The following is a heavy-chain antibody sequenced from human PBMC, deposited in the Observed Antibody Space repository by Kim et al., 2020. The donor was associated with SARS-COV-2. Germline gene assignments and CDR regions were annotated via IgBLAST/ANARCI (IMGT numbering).Heavy chain of an antibody. D-gene: IGHD2-15*01. CDR1: GFTFDDYA. J-gene: IGHJ4*02. Sequence: GGSLRLSCAASGFTFDDYAMHWVRQAPGKGLEWVSGISWNSGSIGYADSVKGRFTISRDNAKNSLYLQMNSLRAEDTALYYCAKGFLGVVVVAASDYWGQGTLVTVSS. CDR3: AKGFLGVVVVAASDY. CDR2: ISWNSGSI. V-gene: IGHV3-9*01.